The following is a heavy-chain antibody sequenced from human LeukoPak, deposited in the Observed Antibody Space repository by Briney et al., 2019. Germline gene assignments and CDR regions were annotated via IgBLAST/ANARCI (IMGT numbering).Heavy chain of an antibody. CDR1: GFTFSSYG. Sequence: GGSLRLSCAASGFTFSSYGMHWVRQAPGKGLEWVAFIRYDGSNKYYADSVKGRFTISRDNSKNTLYLQMNSLRAEDTAVYYCARDQREDSNYPWYYYYYMDVWGKGTTVTVSS. CDR2: IRYDGSNK. D-gene: IGHD4-11*01. J-gene: IGHJ6*03. V-gene: IGHV3-30*02. CDR3: ARDQREDSNYPWYYYYYMDV.